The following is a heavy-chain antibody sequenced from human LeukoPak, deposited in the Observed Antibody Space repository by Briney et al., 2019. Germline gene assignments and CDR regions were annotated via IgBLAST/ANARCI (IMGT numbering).Heavy chain of an antibody. CDR1: GGTFSSYA. CDR2: IIPILGIA. J-gene: IGHJ4*02. V-gene: IGHV1-69*04. D-gene: IGHD5-24*01. CDR3: ARESRDGYNCDY. Sequence: SVRVSCKASGGTFSSYAISWVRQAPGQGLEWMGRIIPILGIANYAQKFQGRVTITADKSTSTAYMELSSLRSEDTAVYYCARESRDGYNCDYWGQGTLVTVSS.